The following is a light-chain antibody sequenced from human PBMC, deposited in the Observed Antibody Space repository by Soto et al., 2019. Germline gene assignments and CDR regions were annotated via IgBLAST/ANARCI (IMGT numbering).Light chain of an antibody. CDR1: QTITSN. J-gene: IGKJ5*01. CDR3: QQYGTSPRT. Sequence: EVVMTQSPATLSVSPGNTVTLSCRANQTITSNLAWYQQKPGQAPRLLIYGASSRATGIPDRFSGSGSGTDFTLTISRLEPEDFAVYICQQYGTSPRTFGQGTRLEIK. V-gene: IGKV3-20*01. CDR2: GAS.